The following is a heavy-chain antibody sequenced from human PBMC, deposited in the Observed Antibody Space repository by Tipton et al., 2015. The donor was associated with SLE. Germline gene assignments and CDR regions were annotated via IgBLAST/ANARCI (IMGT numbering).Heavy chain of an antibody. V-gene: IGHV3-23*01. D-gene: IGHD6-19*01. CDR3: AKDRGRVAGPLLFDY. CDR2: ISGSGGST. Sequence: GSLRLSCAASGFTFSSYAMSWVRQAPGKGLGWVSAISGSGGSTYYADSVKGRFTISRDNSKNTLYLQMNSLRAEDTAVYYCAKDRGRVAGPLLFDYWGQGTLVTASS. J-gene: IGHJ4*02. CDR1: GFTFSSYA.